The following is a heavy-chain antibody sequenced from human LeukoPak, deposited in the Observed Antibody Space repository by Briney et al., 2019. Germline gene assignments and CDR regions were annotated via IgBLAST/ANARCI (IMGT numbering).Heavy chain of an antibody. D-gene: IGHD2-8*01. Sequence: AGGSLRLSCATSGFPFSDFSMSWVRQAPGKGLEWISTTNSGGTSTYYAESVKGRFTISRDNSKNTLYQQMSSLRVEDTAVYYCAKQSYARSLGEGGPGTLVSVSS. CDR1: GFPFSDFS. V-gene: IGHV3-23*01. J-gene: IGHJ4*02. CDR2: TNSGGTST. CDR3: AKQSYARSLGE.